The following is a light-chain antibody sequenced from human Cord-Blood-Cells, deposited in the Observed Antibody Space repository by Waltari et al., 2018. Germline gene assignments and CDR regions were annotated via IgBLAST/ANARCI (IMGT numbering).Light chain of an antibody. Sequence: DIVLTQSPGTLSLSPGARATISCQASQSVSSSYLAWYQQKHGQAPRLLIYVASSRATGIHDRCSGSGAGTDFTLTISRLEPEDFAVYYWQQYGISLTFGGGTKVEIK. J-gene: IGKJ4*01. V-gene: IGKV3-20*01. CDR1: QSVSSSY. CDR3: QQYGISLT. CDR2: VAS.